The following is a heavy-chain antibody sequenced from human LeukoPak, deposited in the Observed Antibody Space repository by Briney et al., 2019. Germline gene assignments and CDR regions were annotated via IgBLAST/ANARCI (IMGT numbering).Heavy chain of an antibody. V-gene: IGHV4-59*01. CDR3: TGGNGWYFY. Sequence: SETLSLTCAVSGGSISSYYWSWIRQPPGKGLEWIGYIYYSGSTNYNPSLKSRVTISVDTSKNQFSLKLSSVTAADTAVYYCTGGNGWYFYWGQGTLVTVSS. CDR2: IYYSGST. J-gene: IGHJ4*02. CDR1: GGSISSYY. D-gene: IGHD6-19*01.